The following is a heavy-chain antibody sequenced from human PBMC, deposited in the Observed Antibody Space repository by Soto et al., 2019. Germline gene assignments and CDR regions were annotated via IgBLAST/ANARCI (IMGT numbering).Heavy chain of an antibody. J-gene: IGHJ3*02. V-gene: IGHV3-66*01. Sequence: GGSRRLSCAASGFTVSSNYMSWVRQAPGKGLEWVSVIYSGGSTYYADSVKGRFTISRDNSKNTLYLQMNSLRAEDTAVYYCAREQVGAAADDAFDIWGQGTMVTVSS. CDR1: GFTVSSNY. CDR3: AREQVGAAADDAFDI. CDR2: IYSGGST. D-gene: IGHD6-13*01.